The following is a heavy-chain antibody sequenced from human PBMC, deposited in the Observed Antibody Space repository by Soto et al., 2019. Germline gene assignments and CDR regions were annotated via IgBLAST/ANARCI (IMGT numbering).Heavy chain of an antibody. V-gene: IGHV3-23*01. Sequence: EVQLLDSGGRAVQPGGSLRLSCAAAGFTFHNYAMPWVRQAPGKGLGWVSGMSGSGTSTYDAAPVRGRFIISRDNSKDPLYLQMNTLSAEDTAMYYCARDTVPYSSSCTADWGQGTLVTVSS. CDR1: GFTFHNYA. CDR3: ARDTVPYSSSCTAD. J-gene: IGHJ4*02. CDR2: MSGSGTST. D-gene: IGHD4-17*01.